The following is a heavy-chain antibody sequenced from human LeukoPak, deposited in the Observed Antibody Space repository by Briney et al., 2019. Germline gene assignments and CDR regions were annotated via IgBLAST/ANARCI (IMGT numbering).Heavy chain of an antibody. J-gene: IGHJ6*02. CDR2: IWYDGSNK. CDR1: GFTFSSYG. CDR3: ASTTVTTSVYCYYYYGMDV. Sequence: PGRSLRLSCAASGFTFSSYGMHWVRQAPGKGLEWVAVIWYDGSNKYYADSVKGRFTISRDNSKNTLYLQMNSLRAEDTAVYYCASTTVTTSVYCYYYYGMDVWGQGTTVTVSS. D-gene: IGHD4-17*01. V-gene: IGHV3-33*01.